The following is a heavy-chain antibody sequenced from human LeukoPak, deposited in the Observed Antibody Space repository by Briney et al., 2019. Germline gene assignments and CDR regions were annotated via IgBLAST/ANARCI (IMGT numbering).Heavy chain of an antibody. CDR2: IYYSGST. V-gene: IGHV4-31*03. D-gene: IGHD4-17*01. CDR3: ARELAGAVTPTFDY. Sequence: SQTLSLTCTVSGGSISSGGYYWSWIRQHPGKGLEWIGYIYYSGSTYYNPSLKSRVTMSVDTSKNQFSLKPSSVTAADTAVYYCARELAGAVTPTFDYWGQGTLVTVSS. J-gene: IGHJ4*02. CDR1: GGSISSGGYY.